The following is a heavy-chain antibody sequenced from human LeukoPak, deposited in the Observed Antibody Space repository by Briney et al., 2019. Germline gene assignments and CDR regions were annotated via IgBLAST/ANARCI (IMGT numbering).Heavy chain of an antibody. D-gene: IGHD6-6*01. J-gene: IGHJ6*02. CDR2: INSDGSST. CDR1: GFTFSSYW. CDR3: ARRSAPYYYYGMDV. Sequence: GGPLRLSCAASGFTFSSYWMHWVRQAPGKGLVWVSRINSDGSSTSYADSVKGRFTISRDNAKNTLYLQMNSLRAEDTAVYYCARRSAPYYYYGMDVWGQGTTVTVSS. V-gene: IGHV3-74*01.